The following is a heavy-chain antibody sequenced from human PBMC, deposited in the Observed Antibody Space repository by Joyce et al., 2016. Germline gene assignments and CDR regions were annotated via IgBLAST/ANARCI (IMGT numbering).Heavy chain of an antibody. V-gene: IGHV4-59*01. CDR1: GASISSFY. D-gene: IGHD1-26*01. CDR3: ANIVVGTSTTFDS. CDR2: MSYSGST. J-gene: IGHJ4*02. Sequence: QVQLQESGPGLVKPSETLSLTCTVSGASISSFYWSWIRQPPGKGLEWIGQMSYSGSTNFNPSLKSRVTISVDRSKNQFSLELTSVTAADTAVYYCANIVVGTSTTFDSWGQGILVTVST.